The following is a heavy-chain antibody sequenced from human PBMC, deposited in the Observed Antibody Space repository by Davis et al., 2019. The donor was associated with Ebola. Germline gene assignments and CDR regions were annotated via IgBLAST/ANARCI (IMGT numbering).Heavy chain of an antibody. CDR2: IYPGDSDT. CDR1: GYSFTNNW. J-gene: IGHJ4*02. Sequence: GESLKISCKGSGYSFTNNWIAWVRQMPGKGLEWMGIIYPGDSDTRYSPSFQGQVTISADKSISTAYLQWSSLKASDTAMYYCARNYLDCSGGSCYSGAIDYWGQGTLVTVSS. D-gene: IGHD2-15*01. V-gene: IGHV5-51*01. CDR3: ARNYLDCSGGSCYSGAIDY.